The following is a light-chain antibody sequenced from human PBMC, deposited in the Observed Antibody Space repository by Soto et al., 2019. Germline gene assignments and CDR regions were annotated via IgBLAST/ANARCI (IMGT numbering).Light chain of an antibody. CDR2: AAS. CDR1: QGISSY. V-gene: IGKV1-8*01. J-gene: IGKJ4*01. CDR3: QQYYIYPPS. Sequence: AIRMTQSPSSFSASTGDRVTITCRASQGISSYLAWYQQKPGKAPKLLIYAASTLQSGVPSRFSGSGSGTDFTLTISCLQSEDCATYYCQQYYIYPPSFGGGTKVEIK.